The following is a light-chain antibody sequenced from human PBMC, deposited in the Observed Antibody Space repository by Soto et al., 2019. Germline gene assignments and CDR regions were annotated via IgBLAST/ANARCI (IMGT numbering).Light chain of an antibody. CDR2: ANT. CDR1: SSNIGSVYA. CDR3: QSYDSSLSGYV. V-gene: IGLV1-40*01. J-gene: IGLJ1*01. Sequence: SALTQPPSVSGAPGQRVTISCTGDSSNIGSVYAVHWYQQLPGAAPKLLIYANTNRPSGVPDRFSGSKSGTSASLAISGLQAEDEADYYCQSYDSSLSGYVFGTGTKVTVL.